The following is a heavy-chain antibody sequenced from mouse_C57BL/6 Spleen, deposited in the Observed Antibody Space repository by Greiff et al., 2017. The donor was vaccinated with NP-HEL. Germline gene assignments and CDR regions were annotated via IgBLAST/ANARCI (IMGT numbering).Heavy chain of an antibody. V-gene: IGHV1-80*01. Sequence: VKLMESGAELVKPGASVKISCKASGYAFSSYWMNWVKQRPGKGLEWIGQIYPGDGDTNYNGKFKGKATLTADKSSSTAYMQLSSLTSEDSAVYFCARGGDGYYFFAYWGQGTLVTVSA. J-gene: IGHJ3*01. CDR3: ARGGDGYYFFAY. D-gene: IGHD2-3*01. CDR2: IYPGDGDT. CDR1: GYAFSSYW.